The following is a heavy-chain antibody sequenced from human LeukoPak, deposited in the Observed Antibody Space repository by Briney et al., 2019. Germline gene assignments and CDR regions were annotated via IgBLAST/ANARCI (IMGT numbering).Heavy chain of an antibody. Sequence: AGGSLRLSCAASGFTFSSYGMHWVRQAPGKGLEWVAFIRYDGSNKYYADSVKGRFTISRDNSKNTLYLQMNSLRGEDTAVYYCTSSQMGYYYYYMDVWGKGTTVTISS. CDR2: IRYDGSNK. D-gene: IGHD5-24*01. CDR3: TSSQMGYYYYYMDV. V-gene: IGHV3-30*02. J-gene: IGHJ6*03. CDR1: GFTFSSYG.